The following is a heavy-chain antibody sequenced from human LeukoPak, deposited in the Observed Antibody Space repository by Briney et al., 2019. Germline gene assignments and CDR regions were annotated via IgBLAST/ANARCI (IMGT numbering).Heavy chain of an antibody. Sequence: ASVKVSCKASGYTFTGYYMHWVRQAPGQGLEWMGWINPNSGGTNYAQKFQGRVTMTRDTSISTAYMELSRLRSDDTAVYYCARGLVRIAVAGTMGYWGQGTLVTVPS. J-gene: IGHJ4*02. D-gene: IGHD6-19*01. V-gene: IGHV1-2*02. CDR1: GYTFTGYY. CDR3: ARGLVRIAVAGTMGY. CDR2: INPNSGGT.